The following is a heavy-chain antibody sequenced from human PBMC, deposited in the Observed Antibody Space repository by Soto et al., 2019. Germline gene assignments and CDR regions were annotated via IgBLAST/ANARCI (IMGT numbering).Heavy chain of an antibody. CDR3: ARDYGGNSEWYFDL. CDR1: GFTFISYS. D-gene: IGHD4-17*01. J-gene: IGHJ2*01. V-gene: IGHV3-21*01. Sequence: GGSLRLSCAASGFTFISYSMNWVRQAPGKGLEWVSSISSSSSYIYYADSVKGRFTISRDNAKNSLYLQMNSLRAEDTAVYYCARDYGGNSEWYFDLWGRGTLVTVSS. CDR2: ISSSSSYI.